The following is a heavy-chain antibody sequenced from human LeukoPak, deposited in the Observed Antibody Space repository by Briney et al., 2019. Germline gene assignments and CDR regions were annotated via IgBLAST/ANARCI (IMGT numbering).Heavy chain of an antibody. J-gene: IGHJ5*02. CDR1: GGTFSSYA. CDR2: IIPIFGTA. CDR3: ARVAMRYSRYNWFDP. Sequence: SVKVSCKASGGTFSSYAISWVRQAPGQGLEWMGGIIPIFGTANYAQKFQSRVTITADKSTSTAYMELSSLRSEDTAVYYCARVAMRYSRYNWFDPWGQGTLVTVSS. V-gene: IGHV1-69*06. D-gene: IGHD2-2*01.